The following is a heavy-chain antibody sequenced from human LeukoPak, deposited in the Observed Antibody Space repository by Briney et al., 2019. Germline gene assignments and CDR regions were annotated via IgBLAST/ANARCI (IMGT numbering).Heavy chain of an antibody. CDR2: IRNVGNDK. V-gene: IGHV3-30*02. Sequence: GGSLTLSCAASGFTFDCCGMHWVRQAPGKGLEWVAFIRNVGNDKYYADSVKGRFFISRDNSKNTLSLQMNSLRVEDTAVYYCAKGYYYGSGSYLGHFDYWGQGTLVTVSS. D-gene: IGHD3-10*01. J-gene: IGHJ4*02. CDR1: GFTFDCCG. CDR3: AKGYYYGSGSYLGHFDY.